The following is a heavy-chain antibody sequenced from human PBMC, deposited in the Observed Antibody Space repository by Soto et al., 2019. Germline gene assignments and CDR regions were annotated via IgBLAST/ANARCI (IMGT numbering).Heavy chain of an antibody. V-gene: IGHV4-30-2*01. CDR1: GGSISSGGYS. CDR2: IYHSGST. Sequence: QLQLQESGSGLVKPSQTLSLTCAVSGGSISSGGYSWSWIRQPPGKGLEWIGYIYHSGSTYYNPSLKSRVTMSVDRSKNQFSLKLCSVTAADTAVYYCASQPYYDSSGYDYWGQGTLVTVSS. CDR3: ASQPYYDSSGYDY. D-gene: IGHD3-22*01. J-gene: IGHJ4*02.